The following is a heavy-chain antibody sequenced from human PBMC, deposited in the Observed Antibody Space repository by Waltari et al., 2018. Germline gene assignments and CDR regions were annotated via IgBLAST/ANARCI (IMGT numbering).Heavy chain of an antibody. CDR1: GFTFSSYA. Sequence: EVQLVESGGGLVQPGGSLRLSCAASGFTFSSYAMSWVRQAPGKGLEWVSAISGSGGSTYYADSVKGRFTISRDNSKNTLYLQMNSLRAEDTAVYYCAKTLPFWSGYQNWYFDLWGRGTLVTVSS. V-gene: IGHV3-23*04. D-gene: IGHD3-3*01. J-gene: IGHJ2*01. CDR2: ISGSGGST. CDR3: AKTLPFWSGYQNWYFDL.